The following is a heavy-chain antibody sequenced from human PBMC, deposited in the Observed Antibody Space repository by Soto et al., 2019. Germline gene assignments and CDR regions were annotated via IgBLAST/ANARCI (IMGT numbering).Heavy chain of an antibody. Sequence: SETLSLTCAVSGDSISSSVWWTWVRQPPGKGLEWIGEVFHTGNTNYNPSLKSRVTMSVDKSTDEFSLKVTSVTAADTAIYYCARKAWVRFDYWGQGAMVTVSS. V-gene: IGHV4-4*02. CDR3: ARKAWVRFDY. D-gene: IGHD7-27*01. CDR2: VFHTGNT. J-gene: IGHJ4*02. CDR1: GDSISSSVW.